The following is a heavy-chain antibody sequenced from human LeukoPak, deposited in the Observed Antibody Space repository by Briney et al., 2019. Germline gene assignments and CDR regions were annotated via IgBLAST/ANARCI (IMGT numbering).Heavy chain of an antibody. Sequence: ASVKVSCKASGYTFSSYGIGWVRQAPGQGLEWMGWISGYNGNTNYVRKFQGRVTMTTDTSTSTAYMELRSLRSDDTAVYYCARDKSTSWYYFDSWGQGTLVTVSS. V-gene: IGHV1-18*04. D-gene: IGHD6-13*01. CDR2: ISGYNGNT. J-gene: IGHJ4*02. CDR3: ARDKSTSWYYFDS. CDR1: GYTFSSYG.